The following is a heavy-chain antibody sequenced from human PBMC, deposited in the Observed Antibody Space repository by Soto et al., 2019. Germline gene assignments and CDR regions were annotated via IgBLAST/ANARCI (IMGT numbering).Heavy chain of an antibody. V-gene: IGHV4-39*07. Sequence: PSETLSLTCTVSGGSISSSSYYWGWIRQPPGKGLEWIGSIYYSGSTYYNPSLKSRVTISVDTSKNQFSLKLSSVTAADTAVYYCARTIFGVVGSASGTTQYGMDVWGQGTTVTVSS. CDR2: IYYSGST. CDR3: ARTIFGVVGSASGTTQYGMDV. J-gene: IGHJ6*02. CDR1: GGSISSSSYY. D-gene: IGHD3-3*01.